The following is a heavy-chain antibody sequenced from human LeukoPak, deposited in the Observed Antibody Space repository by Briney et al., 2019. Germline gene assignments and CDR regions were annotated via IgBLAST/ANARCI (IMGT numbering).Heavy chain of an antibody. Sequence: GGSLRLSCAASGLTVSSNYMSWVRQAPGKGLEWVSVIYSGGNTRYAEAVKGRFTISRDNSNNTVYLQMNSLRDEYTDVYYCLIEMTVKFLLTRDALVIWGQGTMVTVSS. D-gene: IGHD3-22*01. J-gene: IGHJ3*02. CDR2: IYSGGNT. CDR1: GLTVSSNY. CDR3: LIEMTVKFLLTRDALVI. V-gene: IGHV3-66*01.